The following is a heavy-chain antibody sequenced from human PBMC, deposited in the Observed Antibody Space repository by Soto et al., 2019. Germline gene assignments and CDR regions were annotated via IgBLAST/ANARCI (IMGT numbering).Heavy chain of an antibody. CDR2: INPKSGGT. V-gene: IGHV1-2*04. J-gene: IGHJ6*02. CDR1: GYSFTDYH. Sequence: GASVKVSCKASGYSFTDYHIHWVRQAPGQGLEWLGRINPKSGGTSTAQKFQGWVTMTTDTSISTASMELTRLTSDDTAIYYCARGDSTDCSNGDCYYYYGMDVWGQGTTVTVSS. CDR3: ARGDSTDCSNGDCYYYYGMDV. D-gene: IGHD2-8*01.